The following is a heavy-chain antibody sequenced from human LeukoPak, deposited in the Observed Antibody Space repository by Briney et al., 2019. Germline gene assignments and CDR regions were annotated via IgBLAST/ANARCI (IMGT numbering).Heavy chain of an antibody. CDR2: INPNSGGT. J-gene: IGHJ4*02. CDR3: ARALPSIAAPIDY. V-gene: IGHV1-2*02. Sequence: GSVKVSCKASGYTFTGYYMHWVRQAPGQGLEWMGWINPNSGGTNYAQKFQGRVTMTRDTSISTAYMELSRLRSDDTAVYYCARALPSIAAPIDYWGQGTLVTVSS. D-gene: IGHD6-6*01. CDR1: GYTFTGYY.